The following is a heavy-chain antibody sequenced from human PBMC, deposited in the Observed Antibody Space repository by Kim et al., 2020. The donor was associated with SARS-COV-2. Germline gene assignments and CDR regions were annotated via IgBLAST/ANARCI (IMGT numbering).Heavy chain of an antibody. D-gene: IGHD3-16*01. Sequence: GGSLRLSCAASGFTFSNAWMSWVRQAPGKGLEWVGRIKSKTDGGTTDYAAPVKGRFTISRDDSKNTLYLQMNSLKTEDTAVYYCTTARYDYIWGSYLKSFNWFDPWGQGTLVTVSS. J-gene: IGHJ5*02. CDR3: TTARYDYIWGSYLKSFNWFDP. CDR1: GFTFSNAW. V-gene: IGHV3-15*01. CDR2: IKSKTDGGTT.